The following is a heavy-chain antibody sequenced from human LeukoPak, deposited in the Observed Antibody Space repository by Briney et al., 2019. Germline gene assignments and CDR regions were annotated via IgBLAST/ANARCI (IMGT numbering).Heavy chain of an antibody. J-gene: IGHJ2*01. CDR1: GYTFTSYG. Sequence: ASVRVSCKASGYTFTSYGISWVRQAPGQGLEWMGWISGYNGNTNYAQKFQGRVTMTTDTSTSTGYVELTSLRSDDTAVYYCARTLGGNYVEMATGVDLWGRGALVTVS. CDR2: ISGYNGNT. V-gene: IGHV1-18*01. CDR3: ARTLGGNYVEMATGVDL. D-gene: IGHD5-24*01.